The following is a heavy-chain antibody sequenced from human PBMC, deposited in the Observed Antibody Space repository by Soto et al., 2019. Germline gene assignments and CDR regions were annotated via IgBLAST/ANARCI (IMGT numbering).Heavy chain of an antibody. J-gene: IGHJ5*02. CDR3: ARGASP. Sequence: QVQLVQSGAEVKKPGASVKVSCKASGYTFTSSDINWVRQATGQGLEWLGWMNPNSGNTGYAQKFQGRITWTRSTSINTAYLELSSLSSDDSAVYYCARGASPWCQGTLVTVSS. CDR2: MNPNSGNT. V-gene: IGHV1-8*01. CDR1: GYTFTSSD.